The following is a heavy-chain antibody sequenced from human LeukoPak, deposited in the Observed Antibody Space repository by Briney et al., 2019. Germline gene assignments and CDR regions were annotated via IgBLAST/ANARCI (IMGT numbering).Heavy chain of an antibody. Sequence: AGGSLRLSCTASGLTFANYAMTWFRQAPGKGLEWVSSISGNTYFAHYADSGKGRFTVSRDNSKNTLLLHMSSLRAEDTAVYYCARGGWGMATTYFDYWGQGTLVTVSS. D-gene: IGHD5-24*01. V-gene: IGHV3-23*01. J-gene: IGHJ4*02. CDR3: ARGGWGMATTYFDY. CDR1: GLTFANYA. CDR2: ISGNTYFA.